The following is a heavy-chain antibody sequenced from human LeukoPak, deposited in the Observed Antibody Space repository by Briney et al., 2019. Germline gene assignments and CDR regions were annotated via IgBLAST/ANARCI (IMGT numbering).Heavy chain of an antibody. CDR3: ARHRSYDSSGYYFRFRWFDP. CDR2: INHSGST. Sequence: SETLSLTCTVHGEFFGGSYWNWIRQSPGKGLEWIGEINHSGSTNYNPSLKSRVTISVDTSKNQFSLKLSSVTAADTAVYYCARHRSYDSSGYYFRFRWFDPWGQGTLVTVSS. V-gene: IGHV4-34*01. D-gene: IGHD3-22*01. CDR1: GEFFGGSY. J-gene: IGHJ5*02.